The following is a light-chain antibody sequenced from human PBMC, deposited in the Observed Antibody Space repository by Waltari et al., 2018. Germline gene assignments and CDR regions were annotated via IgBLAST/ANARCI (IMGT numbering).Light chain of an antibody. J-gene: IGKJ1*01. CDR2: GAS. CDR1: RSTSIN. Sequence: EVVMTQSPATLSVSPGGRPTLSCGVSRSTSINLVWYHQRPGQAPRLLIYGASTRATDIPARFSGSGSGTEFTLTISSLQSEDAAVYYCQQFNDWPRTFGQGTKVEVK. V-gene: IGKV3-15*01. CDR3: QQFNDWPRT.